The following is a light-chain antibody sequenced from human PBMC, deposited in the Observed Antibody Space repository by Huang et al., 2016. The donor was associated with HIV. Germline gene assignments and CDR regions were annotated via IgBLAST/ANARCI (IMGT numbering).Light chain of an antibody. CDR3: QQSYSIPRT. Sequence: DIQMTQSPSSLSASGGDRVTITCRASQSISSYLNCYQQKPGKAPKLLIYAASSLQSGVPSRFSGSGSGTDFTLTISSLQPEDFATYYCQQSYSIPRTFGPGTKVDIK. J-gene: IGKJ3*01. CDR2: AAS. V-gene: IGKV1-39*01. CDR1: QSISSY.